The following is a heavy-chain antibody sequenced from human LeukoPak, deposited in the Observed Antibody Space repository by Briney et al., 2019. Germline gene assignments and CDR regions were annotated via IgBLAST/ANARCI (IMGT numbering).Heavy chain of an antibody. J-gene: IGHJ4*02. Sequence: PGGSLRLSCAASGFTFSSYAMSWVRQAPGVGLEWVSAIDGGGGRTWHADSVRGRFTISRDNSKNTLFMQMNSLRAEDTAVYYCAKDFYDSSGSRYDYWGLGTLVTVSS. V-gene: IGHV3-23*01. CDR1: GFTFSSYA. D-gene: IGHD3-22*01. CDR3: AKDFYDSSGSRYDY. CDR2: IDGGGGRT.